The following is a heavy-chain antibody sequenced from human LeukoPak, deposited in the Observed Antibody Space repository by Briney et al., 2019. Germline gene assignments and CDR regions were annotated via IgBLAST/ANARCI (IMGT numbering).Heavy chain of an antibody. Sequence: SETLSLTCTVSGVSISSYYWSWIRQPPGKGLEWIGYISDVGSTDYNPSLKSRVTISVDTSKNQFSLKLSSVTAADTAVYYCASRYCSGGSCHFDYWGQGTLVTVSS. V-gene: IGHV4-59*01. D-gene: IGHD2-15*01. CDR1: GVSISSYY. CDR3: ASRYCSGGSCHFDY. J-gene: IGHJ4*02. CDR2: ISDVGST.